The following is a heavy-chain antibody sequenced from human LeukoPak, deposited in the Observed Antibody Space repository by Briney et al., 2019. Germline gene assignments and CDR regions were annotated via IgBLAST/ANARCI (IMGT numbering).Heavy chain of an antibody. CDR1: GGSISSSSYY. J-gene: IGHJ4*02. CDR3: ARSTTVAGYY. V-gene: IGHV4-39*01. D-gene: IGHD6-19*01. Sequence: KPSETLSLTCTVSGGSISSSSYYWGWIRQPPGKGLEWIGSIYYSGSTYYNPSLKSRVTISVDTSKNQFSLKLSSVTAADTAVYYCARSTTVAGYYWGQGTLVTVSS. CDR2: IYYSGST.